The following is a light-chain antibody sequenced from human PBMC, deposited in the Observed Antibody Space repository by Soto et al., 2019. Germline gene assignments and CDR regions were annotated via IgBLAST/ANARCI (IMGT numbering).Light chain of an antibody. V-gene: IGKV1-39*01. CDR1: QTISTY. Sequence: DIQMTQSPSSLSASVGDRVTITCRASQTISTYLNWYQQEPGKAPKLLIYAASSLQSGVPSRFSGSGSGTDFTPTISRRQPEDFSAYYCQQTHGIPYTFGQGTKLEIK. J-gene: IGKJ2*01. CDR3: QQTHGIPYT. CDR2: AAS.